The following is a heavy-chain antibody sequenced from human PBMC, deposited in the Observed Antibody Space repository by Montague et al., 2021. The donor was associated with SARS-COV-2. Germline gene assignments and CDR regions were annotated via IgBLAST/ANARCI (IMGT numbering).Heavy chain of an antibody. CDR2: IDWDDDK. J-gene: IGHJ4*02. D-gene: IGHD4-23*01. CDR1: GFSLSTSGMC. CDR3: ARTYYGGRPFDY. Sequence: LALVKPTQTLTLTCTFSGFSLSTSGMCVSWIRQPPGKALEWLARIDWDDDKYYSTSLKTRLTISKDTSKNQVVLTMTTMDPVDTATYYCARTYYGGRPFDYWGQGTLVTVSS. V-gene: IGHV2-70*11.